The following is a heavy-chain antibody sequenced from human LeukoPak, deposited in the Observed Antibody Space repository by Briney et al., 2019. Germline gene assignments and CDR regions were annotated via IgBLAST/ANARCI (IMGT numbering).Heavy chain of an antibody. CDR3: ARVVAPHNYYYYYYMDV. D-gene: IGHD5-12*01. J-gene: IGHJ6*03. Sequence: GGSLRLSCAASGFIFSSCGMSWVRQAPGKGLEWVANIKQDGSEKYYVDSVKGRFTISRDNAKNSLYLQMNSLRAEDTAVYYCARVVAPHNYYYYYYMDVWGKGTTVTISS. V-gene: IGHV3-7*01. CDR2: IKQDGSEK. CDR1: GFIFSSCG.